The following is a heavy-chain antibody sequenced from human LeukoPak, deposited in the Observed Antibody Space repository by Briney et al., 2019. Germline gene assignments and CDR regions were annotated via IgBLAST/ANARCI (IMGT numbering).Heavy chain of an antibody. D-gene: IGHD7-27*01. CDR1: GDSISGYY. Sequence: SETLSLTCTVSGDSISGYYWSWIRQPPGKGLEWIGYINYSGTTNSNPSLKSRVTISIDTPKNQFSLKLSSLTAADTAVYYCARTSGWGSRSGFDYWGQGTLVTVSS. J-gene: IGHJ4*02. V-gene: IGHV4-59*08. CDR3: ARTSGWGSRSGFDY. CDR2: INYSGTT.